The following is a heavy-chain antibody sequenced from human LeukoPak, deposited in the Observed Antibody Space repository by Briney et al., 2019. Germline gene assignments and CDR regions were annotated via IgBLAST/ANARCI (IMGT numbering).Heavy chain of an antibody. Sequence: GASLQISCKGSGSSFTSYWIGWVRQLPGKGLEWMGIIYPGDSDTRSSPALQGQVTIAADKSISSAYLQWSSLTASDTAMYYCARPTWIAYGDQDAFDIWGQGTMVTVSS. CDR3: ARPTWIAYGDQDAFDI. CDR2: IYPGDSDT. D-gene: IGHD4-17*01. CDR1: GSSFTSYW. V-gene: IGHV5-51*01. J-gene: IGHJ3*02.